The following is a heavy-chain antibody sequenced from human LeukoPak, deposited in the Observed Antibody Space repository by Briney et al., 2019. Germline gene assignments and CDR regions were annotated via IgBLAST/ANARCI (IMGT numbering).Heavy chain of an antibody. CDR1: GFTFSSYA. CDR2: ISYDGSNK. Sequence: GGSLRLSCAASGFTFSSYAMSWVRQAPGKGLEWVAVISYDGSNKYYADSVKGRFTISRDISKNTLYLQMNSLRAEDTAVYYCAKVSSSWYGEPIDYWGQGTLVTVSS. V-gene: IGHV3-30*04. J-gene: IGHJ4*02. D-gene: IGHD6-13*01. CDR3: AKVSSSWYGEPIDY.